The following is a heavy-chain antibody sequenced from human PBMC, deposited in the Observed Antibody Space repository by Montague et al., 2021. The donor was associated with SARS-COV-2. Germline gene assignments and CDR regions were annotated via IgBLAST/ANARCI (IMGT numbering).Heavy chain of an antibody. D-gene: IGHD3-10*01. Sequence: SETRSLTCTVSGGSISSSSNYWGWIRQPPGKGLEWIGSIYYSGSTYYSSSLKSRVTISVDTSKNQFSLKLNSVTAADTAVYYCARLVWCGELSSENWFDPWGQGTLVTGSS. J-gene: IGHJ5*02. CDR3: ARLVWCGELSSENWFDP. V-gene: IGHV4-39*01. CDR1: GGSISSSSNY. CDR2: IYYSGST.